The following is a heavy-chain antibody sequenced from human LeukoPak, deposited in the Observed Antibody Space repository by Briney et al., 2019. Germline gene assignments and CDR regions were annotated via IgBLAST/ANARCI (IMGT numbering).Heavy chain of an antibody. D-gene: IGHD6-6*01. CDR3: AREPYSSSSDYYYYGMDV. Sequence: PGGSLRLSCAASGFTFSSYGMHWIRQAPGKGLEWVAVIWYDGSNKYYADSVKGRFTISRDNSKNTLYLQMNSLRAEDTAVYYCAREPYSSSSDYYYYGMDVWGQGTTVTVSS. V-gene: IGHV3-33*01. CDR1: GFTFSSYG. J-gene: IGHJ6*02. CDR2: IWYDGSNK.